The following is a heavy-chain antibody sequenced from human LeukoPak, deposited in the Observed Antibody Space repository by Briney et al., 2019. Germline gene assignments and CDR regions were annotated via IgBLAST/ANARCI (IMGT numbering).Heavy chain of an antibody. CDR2: IYHSGTT. J-gene: IGHJ1*01. V-gene: IGHV4-59*01. CDR1: GGSITAYY. D-gene: IGHD2-21*01. CDR3: AQLAPYSPAYSQH. Sequence: SETLSLTCTVSGGSITAYYWTWIRQPPGKGLEWIGYIYHSGTTNDNASLRSRVTISVDTSKNQFSLRLNSVTAADTAVYYCAQLAPYSPAYSQHWGQGTLVTVSS.